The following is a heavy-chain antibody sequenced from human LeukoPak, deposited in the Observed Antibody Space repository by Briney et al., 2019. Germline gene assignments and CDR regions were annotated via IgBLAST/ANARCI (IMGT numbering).Heavy chain of an antibody. Sequence: PSETLSLTCAVSGYSISSGYYWGWIRQPPGKGLEWIGSIYHSGSTYYNPSLKSRVTISVDTSKNQFSLKLSSVTAADTALYYCARGDQLLIRYCYYMDVWGKGTTVTVSS. CDR2: IYHSGST. CDR1: GYSISSGYY. CDR3: ARGDQLLIRYCYYMDV. D-gene: IGHD2-2*01. J-gene: IGHJ6*03. V-gene: IGHV4-38-2*01.